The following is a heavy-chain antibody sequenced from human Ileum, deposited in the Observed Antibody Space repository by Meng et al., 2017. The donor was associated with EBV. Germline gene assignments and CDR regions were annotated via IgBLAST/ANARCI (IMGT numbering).Heavy chain of an antibody. Sequence: QVQLVESGGGSVTPRGPLRLYCAASRFTFSDYYISWIRQAPWKGLEWVSYISSSGSNLYYTDSVKGRFTISRDNAKNSLYLQMNSLRAEDTAVYYCARGGSSSWYAGRFQHWGQGTLVTVSS. D-gene: IGHD6-13*01. CDR2: ISSSGSNL. CDR1: RFTFSDYY. CDR3: ARGGSSSWYAGRFQH. J-gene: IGHJ1*01. V-gene: IGHV3-11*01.